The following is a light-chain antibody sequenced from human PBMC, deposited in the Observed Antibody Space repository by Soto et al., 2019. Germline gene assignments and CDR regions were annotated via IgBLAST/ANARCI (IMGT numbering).Light chain of an antibody. J-gene: IGLJ1*01. V-gene: IGLV2-8*01. CDR3: SAYAGSNTFV. CDR2: EVT. CDR1: SSDVGDNY. Sequence: QSALAQPPSASGSPGQSVTISCTGTSSDVGDNYVSWYQQHLGKAPKLIIYEVTLRPSGVPDRFSVSKSGNTASLTVSGLHADDEADYYCSAYAGSNTFVFGTGTKLTVL.